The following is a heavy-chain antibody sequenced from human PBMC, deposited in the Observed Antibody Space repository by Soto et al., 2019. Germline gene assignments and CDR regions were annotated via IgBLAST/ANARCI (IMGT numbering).Heavy chain of an antibody. J-gene: IGHJ4*02. CDR1: GFTFSRYA. Sequence: EVQLVESGGGLVQPGGSLRLSCAASGFTFSRYAMHWVRQAPGKGLEYVSAISSNGGSTYYANSVKGRFTISRDNSKNTLYLQMGSLRAEDMAVYYCAREGYCGSTSCYSFGYWGQGTLVTVSS. CDR3: AREGYCGSTSCYSFGY. CDR2: ISSNGGST. D-gene: IGHD2-2*01. V-gene: IGHV3-64*01.